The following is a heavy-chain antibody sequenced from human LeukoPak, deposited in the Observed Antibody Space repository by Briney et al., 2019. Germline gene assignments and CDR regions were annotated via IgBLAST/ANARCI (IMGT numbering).Heavy chain of an antibody. CDR3: ARRGGDYYDSSGYRFDGYFDY. D-gene: IGHD3-22*01. V-gene: IGHV3-9*03. CDR2: ITWNSDNI. Sequence: PGRSLRLSCAASGFTFDDYAMHWVRQAPGKGLEWVSGITWNSDNIEYADSVKGRFTISRDNAKNSLYLQMNSLRAEDMALYYCARRGGDYYDSSGYRFDGYFDYWGQGTLVTVSS. J-gene: IGHJ4*02. CDR1: GFTFDDYA.